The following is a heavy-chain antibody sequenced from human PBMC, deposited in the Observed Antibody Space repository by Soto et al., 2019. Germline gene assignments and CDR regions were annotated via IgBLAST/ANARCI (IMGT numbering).Heavy chain of an antibody. Sequence: EVQLVESGGGLVQPGRSLRLSCAASGFTFDDYAMHWVRQAPGKGLEWVSGISWNSGSIGYADSVKGRFTISRDNAKNSLYLQMNSLRAEDTALYYCANSPSYDGDFDYWGQGTLVTVSS. CDR1: GFTFDDYA. CDR2: ISWNSGSI. J-gene: IGHJ4*02. D-gene: IGHD4-17*01. CDR3: ANSPSYDGDFDY. V-gene: IGHV3-9*01.